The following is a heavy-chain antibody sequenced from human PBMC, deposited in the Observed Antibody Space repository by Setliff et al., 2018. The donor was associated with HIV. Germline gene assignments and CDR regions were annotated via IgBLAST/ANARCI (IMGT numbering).Heavy chain of an antibody. CDR3: ARGRGYSYGYKYYYYMDV. J-gene: IGHJ6*03. V-gene: IGHV4-34*01. D-gene: IGHD5-18*01. CDR1: GGSFSGYY. Sequence: AETLSLTCAVYGGSFSGYYWSWIRQPPGKGLEWIGEINHSGSTNYNPSLKSRVTISVDTSKNQFSLKLSSVTAADTAVYYCARGRGYSYGYKYYYYMDVWGKGTTVTVSS. CDR2: INHSGST.